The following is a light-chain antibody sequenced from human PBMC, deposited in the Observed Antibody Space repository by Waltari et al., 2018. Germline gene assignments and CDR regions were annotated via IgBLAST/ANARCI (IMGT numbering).Light chain of an antibody. Sequence: QSALTQPPSVSGSPGQSLTTPSPGTSSDVGGYNYVSWYQQHPGKVPKLLIFDVSNPPSGVSNRFSGSKSGNTASLTISGLQAEDESDYYCCSFTSRSTWVFGGGTKLTVL. V-gene: IGLV2-14*01. CDR3: CSFTSRSTWV. J-gene: IGLJ3*02. CDR2: DVS. CDR1: SSDVGGYNY.